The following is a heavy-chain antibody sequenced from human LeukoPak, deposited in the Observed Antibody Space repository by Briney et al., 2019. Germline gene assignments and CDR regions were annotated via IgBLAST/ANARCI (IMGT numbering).Heavy chain of an antibody. CDR2: INPNSGGT. CDR3: ARTSRYSGYDRFDY. CDR1: GYTFTGYY. V-gene: IGHV1-2*02. Sequence: ASVKVSCKASGYTFTGYYMHWVRQAPGQGLEWMGWINPNSGGTNYAQKFQGRVTMTRDTSINTAYMELNSLRSDDTAVYYCARTSRYSGYDRFDYWGQGTLVTVSS. D-gene: IGHD5-12*01. J-gene: IGHJ4*02.